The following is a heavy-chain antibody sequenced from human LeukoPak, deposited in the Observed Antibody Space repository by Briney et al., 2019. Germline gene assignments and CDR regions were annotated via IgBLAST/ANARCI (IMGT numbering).Heavy chain of an antibody. Sequence: GRSLRLSCAASGFTFSSYAMHWVRQASGKGLEWVGRIRSTANGYATAYAASVKGRFTISRDDSKNTAYLQMDSLKTEDTAVYYCASGGITMIYRNDYWGQGTLVTVSS. D-gene: IGHD3-22*01. CDR2: IRSTANGYAT. CDR1: GFTFSSYA. J-gene: IGHJ4*02. V-gene: IGHV3-73*01. CDR3: ASGGITMIYRNDY.